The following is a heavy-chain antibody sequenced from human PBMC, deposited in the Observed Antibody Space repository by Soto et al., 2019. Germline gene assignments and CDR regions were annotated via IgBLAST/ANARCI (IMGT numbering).Heavy chain of an antibody. V-gene: IGHV3-48*03. D-gene: IGHD3-10*01. Sequence: LRLSCAASGFTFSSYEMNWVRQAPGKGLEWVSCISSSGSTIYYADSVKGRFTISRDNAKNSLYLQMNSLRAEDTAVYYCARARGIGINWFDPWGQGTLVTVSS. CDR2: ISSSGSTI. CDR1: GFTFSSYE. J-gene: IGHJ5*02. CDR3: ARARGIGINWFDP.